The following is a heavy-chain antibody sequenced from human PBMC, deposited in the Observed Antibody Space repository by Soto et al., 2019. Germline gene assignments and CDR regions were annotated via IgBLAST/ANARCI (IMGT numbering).Heavy chain of an antibody. CDR3: AREPGDAAPGYMDV. Sequence: GGSLRLSCAASGFTFSSYAMSWVRQAPGKGLEWVSAISGSGSNTYYADSVKGRFTISRDNAKNTLYLQMNSLRAEDTAVYYCAREPGDAAPGYMDVWGKGTTVTVSS. D-gene: IGHD2-21*02. CDR1: GFTFSSYA. V-gene: IGHV3-23*01. J-gene: IGHJ6*04. CDR2: ISGSGSNT.